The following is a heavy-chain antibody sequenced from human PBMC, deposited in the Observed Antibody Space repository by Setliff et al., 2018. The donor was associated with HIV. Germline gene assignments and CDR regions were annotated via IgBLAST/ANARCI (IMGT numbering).Heavy chain of an antibody. CDR2: VYRAGSP. CDR3: ARDRSGYITSSDFDY. Sequence: PSETLSLTCDVSGYSISRGSYWGWIRQPPGKGLEWIGTVYRAGSPYYNPSLKSRVTISVDTSKNQFYLKVTSVAAADTALYYCARDRSGYITSSDFDYWGQGALVTVSS. V-gene: IGHV4-38-2*02. J-gene: IGHJ4*02. D-gene: IGHD2-15*01. CDR1: GYSISRGSY.